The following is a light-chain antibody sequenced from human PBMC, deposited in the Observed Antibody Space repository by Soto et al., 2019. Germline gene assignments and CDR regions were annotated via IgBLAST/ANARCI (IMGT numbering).Light chain of an antibody. CDR1: QTVSSNY. J-gene: IGKJ1*01. CDR3: QQYGNSPWT. Sequence: EIVLTQSPGTLSLSPGERATLSCRANQTVSSNYLAWYQQKPGQAPRLFIYGASSRATGIPDRFSGSGSGTDFTLTISRLEPEDFAVYYCQQYGNSPWTFGQGTKVEIK. CDR2: GAS. V-gene: IGKV3-20*01.